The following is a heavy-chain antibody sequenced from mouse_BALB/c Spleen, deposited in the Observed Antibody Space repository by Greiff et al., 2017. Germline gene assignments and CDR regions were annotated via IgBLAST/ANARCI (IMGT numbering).Heavy chain of an antibody. D-gene: IGHD3-1*01. CDR1: GFTFSSFG. CDR3: ARSGVYYYAMDY. Sequence: EVKLMESGGGLVQPGGSLKLSCAASGFTFSSFGMHWVRQAPEKGLEWVAYISSGSSTIYYADTVKGRFTISRDNPKNTLFLQMTSLRSEDTAMYYCARSGVYYYAMDYWGQGTSVTVSS. J-gene: IGHJ4*01. V-gene: IGHV5-17*02. CDR2: ISSGSSTI.